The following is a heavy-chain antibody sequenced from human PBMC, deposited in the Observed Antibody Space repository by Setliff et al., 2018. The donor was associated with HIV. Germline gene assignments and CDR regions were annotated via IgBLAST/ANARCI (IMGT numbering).Heavy chain of an antibody. CDR2: MSGSGGFR. D-gene: IGHD4-4*01. CDR3: ARDDSNYRQHGMDV. J-gene: IGHJ6*02. Sequence: QPGGSLRLSCAVSGFNFNDYAVSWVRQAPGKGLEWVSAMSGSGGFRYYADSVKGRFTISRDNAKNSLYLQMNSLRAEDTAVYYCARDDSNYRQHGMDVWGQGTTVTVSS. CDR1: GFNFNDYA. V-gene: IGHV3-23*01.